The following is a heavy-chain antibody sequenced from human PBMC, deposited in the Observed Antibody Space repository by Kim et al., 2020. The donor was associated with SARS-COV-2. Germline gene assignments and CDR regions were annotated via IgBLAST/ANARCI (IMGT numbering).Heavy chain of an antibody. V-gene: IGHV3-15*01. CDR3: TTELLTYYYGSGTETYDY. D-gene: IGHD3-10*01. J-gene: IGHJ4*02. Sequence: KGRFTISRDDSKNTLYLQMNSLKTEDTAVYYCTTELLTYYYGSGTETYDYWGQGTLVTVSS.